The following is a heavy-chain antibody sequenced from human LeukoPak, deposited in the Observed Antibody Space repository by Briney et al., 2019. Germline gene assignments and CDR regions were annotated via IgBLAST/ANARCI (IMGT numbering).Heavy chain of an antibody. J-gene: IGHJ4*02. CDR2: IIPIFGTA. V-gene: IGHV1-69*06. D-gene: IGHD2-15*01. CDR3: ARTRDGGS. Sequence: SVKVSCKASGGTFSSYAVSWVRQAPGQGLEWMGGIIPIFGTANYAQKFQGRVTITAGKSTSTAYMELSSLRSEDTAVYYCARTRDGGSWGQGTLVTVSS. CDR1: GGTFSSYA.